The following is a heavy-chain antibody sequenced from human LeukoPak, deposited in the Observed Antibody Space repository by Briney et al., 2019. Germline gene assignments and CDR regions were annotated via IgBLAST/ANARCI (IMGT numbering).Heavy chain of an antibody. Sequence: ASVKISCKVSGYTFTDYYMHWVQQAPGKRLEWMGLVDPEDGETIYAEKFQGRITITADTSTDTAYMELSSLRSEDTAVYYCATVEFFGIVGGFDYWGQGTLVTVSS. D-gene: IGHD3-22*01. CDR3: ATVEFFGIVGGFDY. CDR2: VDPEDGET. V-gene: IGHV1-69-2*01. CDR1: GYTFTDYY. J-gene: IGHJ4*02.